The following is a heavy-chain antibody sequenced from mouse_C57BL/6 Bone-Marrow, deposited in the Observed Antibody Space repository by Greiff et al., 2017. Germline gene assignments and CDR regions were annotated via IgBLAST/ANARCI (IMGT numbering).Heavy chain of an antibody. D-gene: IGHD6-5*01. V-gene: IGHV2-5*01. J-gene: IGHJ1*03. Sequence: VQVVESGPGLVQPSQSLSITCTVSGFSLTRYGVHRVRQSPGKGLEWLGVIWRGGSTDYNAAFMSRLSITKDNSKSQVFFKMNSLQADDTAIYYCATPISNWYFAVWGTGTTVTVSS. CDR2: IWRGGST. CDR1: GFSLTRYG. CDR3: ATPISNWYFAV.